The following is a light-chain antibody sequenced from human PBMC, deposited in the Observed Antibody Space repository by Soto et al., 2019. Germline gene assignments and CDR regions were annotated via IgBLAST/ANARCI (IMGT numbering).Light chain of an antibody. V-gene: IGLV2-14*01. J-gene: IGLJ2*01. CDR3: SSYTTSATLV. Sequence: QSALTQPASVSGSPGQSIAISCTGTSSDVGSYNSVSWYQQFPGKAPKLILYAVTNRPSGVCNRFSGSKSGNTASLTISGLQAEDEADYFCSSYTTSATLVFGVGTKVTVL. CDR2: AVT. CDR1: SSDVGSYNS.